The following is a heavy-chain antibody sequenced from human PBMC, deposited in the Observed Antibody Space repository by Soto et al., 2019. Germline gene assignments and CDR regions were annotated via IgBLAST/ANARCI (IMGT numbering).Heavy chain of an antibody. D-gene: IGHD4-17*01. CDR2: IIPKFSAS. CDR3: ARRMTTFLDF. V-gene: IGHV1-69*01. J-gene: IGHJ4*02. CDR1: GGSYSDYA. Sequence: QVQLVQSGAEVKKPGSSVRVSCKASGGSYSDYAVAWVRQAPGQGLEWMGGIIPKFSASKYAQKFHGRLTITADESTSTAYIELNSLTYEDTAVYYCARRMTTFLDFWGQGTLVTVSS.